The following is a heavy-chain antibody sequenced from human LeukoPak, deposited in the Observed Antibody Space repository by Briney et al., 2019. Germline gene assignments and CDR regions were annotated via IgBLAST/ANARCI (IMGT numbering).Heavy chain of an antibody. D-gene: IGHD3-3*01. J-gene: IGHJ4*02. CDR1: GITFSNSA. CDR2: ITKSGDQT. CDR3: ASRGGVRFLEWFPFDY. Sequence: GGSLRLSCVPSGITFSNSALSWVRQAPGKGLEWVSTITKSGDQTHYADSVRGLFTISRDIFKNTLYLQMNSLRAEDTAVYHCASRGGVRFLEWFPFDYWGQGTLVTVSS. V-gene: IGHV3-23*01.